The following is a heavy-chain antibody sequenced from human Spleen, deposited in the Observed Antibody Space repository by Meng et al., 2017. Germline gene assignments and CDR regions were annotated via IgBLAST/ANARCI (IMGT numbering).Heavy chain of an antibody. V-gene: IGHV1-2*06. D-gene: IGHD6-25*01. CDR1: VNNFPDYY. CDR3: ARDEDISAAGKLFGDY. Sequence: VQRVESGEQVKRPGASVKVSCKPTVNNFPDYYIHWGRRAPGHGLEWMGRINPKSGDTLYAQKFQARVTMTGDTSISTAYMELGGLRSDDTAMYYCARDEDISAAGKLFGDYWGQGTLVTVSS. CDR2: INPKSGDT. J-gene: IGHJ4*02.